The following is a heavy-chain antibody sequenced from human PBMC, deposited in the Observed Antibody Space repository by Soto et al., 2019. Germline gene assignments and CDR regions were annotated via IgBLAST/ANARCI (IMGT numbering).Heavy chain of an antibody. V-gene: IGHV3-15*07. CDR2: IKSKTDGGTT. Sequence: GGSLRLSCAASGFTFSNAWMNWVRQAPGKGLEWVGRIKSKTDGGTTDYAAPVKGRFTISRDDSKNTLYLQMNSLKTEDTAVYYCTTSETTYCGGDCNWFDPWGQGTLVTVSS. D-gene: IGHD2-21*02. CDR3: TTSETTYCGGDCNWFDP. J-gene: IGHJ5*02. CDR1: GFTFSNAW.